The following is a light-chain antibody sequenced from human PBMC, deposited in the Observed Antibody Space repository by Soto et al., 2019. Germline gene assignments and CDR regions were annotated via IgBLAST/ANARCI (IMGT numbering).Light chain of an antibody. J-gene: IGLJ1*01. Sequence: QSVLTQPPSVSGCPGQSVRISWSGISSKIGAGYDVQWYRQFPGTAPKLIIYANSDRPSGVPDRFSGSKSGTSASLAITGLQAEDEADYYCQSYDSSLIVSKVFGTGTKVTVL. CDR2: ANS. CDR1: SSKIGAGYD. CDR3: QSYDSSLIVSKV. V-gene: IGLV1-40*01.